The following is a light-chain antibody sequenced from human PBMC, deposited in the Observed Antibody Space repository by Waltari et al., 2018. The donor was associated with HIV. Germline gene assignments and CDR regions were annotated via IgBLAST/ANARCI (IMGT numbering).Light chain of an antibody. CDR3: QQSYSSSST. CDR2: AAS. CDR1: QSITTY. V-gene: IGKV1-39*01. J-gene: IGKJ2*01. Sequence: DIQMTQSPSSLSASAGDSATITCRASQSITTYLNWYQQKPGKAPNLLIYAASSLQSGVPSRFSGSGSGTDFTLTISSLQPEDFATYYCQQSYSSSSTFGQGTKLEIK.